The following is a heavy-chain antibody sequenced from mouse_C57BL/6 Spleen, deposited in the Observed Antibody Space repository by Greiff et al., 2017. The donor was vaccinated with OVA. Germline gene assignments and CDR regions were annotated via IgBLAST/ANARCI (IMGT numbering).Heavy chain of an antibody. J-gene: IGHJ1*01. V-gene: IGHV1-69*01. CDR1: GYTFTSYW. CDR2: IDPSDSYT. CDR3: YRSVAGDWYLDD. D-gene: IGHD2-14*01. Sequence: QVQLQQPGAELVMPGASVKLSCKASGYTFTSYWMHWVKQRPGQGLEWIGVIDPSDSYTNYNQKFKGKATLTVDKSSSTAYMQLSSLTSSDSAVYYYYRSVAGDWYLDDWGQGTTLTVSS.